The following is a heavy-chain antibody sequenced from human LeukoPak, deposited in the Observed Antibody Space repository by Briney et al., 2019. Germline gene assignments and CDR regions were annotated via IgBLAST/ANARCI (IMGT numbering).Heavy chain of an antibody. D-gene: IGHD1-20*01. J-gene: IGHJ4*02. Sequence: GGSLRLSCAASGFTFSSYGMHWDRQAPAKGLEYVSGINSNGGSTYYANSVKGRFTISRDNSKNTLYLQVGSLSAEDMAVYYCARAITGNWNDNGYFDYWGQGTLVTVST. CDR2: INSNGGST. CDR3: ARAITGNWNDNGYFDY. V-gene: IGHV3-64*01. CDR1: GFTFSSYG.